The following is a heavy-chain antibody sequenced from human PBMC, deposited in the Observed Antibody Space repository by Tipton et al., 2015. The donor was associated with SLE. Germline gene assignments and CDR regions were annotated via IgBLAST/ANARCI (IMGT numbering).Heavy chain of an antibody. CDR2: IFHSGSV. CDR3: AREVIAVSDSDAFDI. V-gene: IGHV4-31*03. CDR1: GGSIRSTNYF. Sequence: TLSLTCTVSGGSIRSTNYFWSWVRQLPGKGLEWIGYIFHSGSVFYNPSLKSRATLLVDPSKNQFSLKLNSVTAADTAVYYCAREVIAVSDSDAFDIWGQGTVVTVSS. J-gene: IGHJ3*02. D-gene: IGHD2-21*01.